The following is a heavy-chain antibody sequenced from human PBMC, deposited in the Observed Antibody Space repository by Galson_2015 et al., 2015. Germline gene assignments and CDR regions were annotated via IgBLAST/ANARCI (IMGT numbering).Heavy chain of an antibody. CDR2: SDHSGGT. CDR3: ARVRVPQDGDFWSALKGVHNMDV. D-gene: IGHD3-3*01. V-gene: IGHV4-34*01. CDR1: GGSFSGYY. J-gene: IGHJ6*03. Sequence: ETLSLTCGVYGGSFSGYYWSWVRQPPGGGLVWIGESDHSGGTKYNPSLESRVTISVDTSKNQFSLKLNSVTAADTAVYFCARVRVPQDGDFWSALKGVHNMDVWAKGTTVIVSS.